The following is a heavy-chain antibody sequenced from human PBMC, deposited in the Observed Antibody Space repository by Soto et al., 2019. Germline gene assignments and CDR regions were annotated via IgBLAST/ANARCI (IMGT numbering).Heavy chain of an antibody. D-gene: IGHD3-9*01. Sequence: ASVEVSCKASGYIFTGYHIHWVRQAPGRGLEWMGWINPNSGDTEYAQNFQGRVTMTRDTSFNLVYMEMSGLMSDDTAVYYCARDARGTRGFDEMDIWGQGTTVIVSS. CDR2: INPNSGDT. CDR1: GYIFTGYH. V-gene: IGHV1-2*02. J-gene: IGHJ6*02. CDR3: ARDARGTRGFDEMDI.